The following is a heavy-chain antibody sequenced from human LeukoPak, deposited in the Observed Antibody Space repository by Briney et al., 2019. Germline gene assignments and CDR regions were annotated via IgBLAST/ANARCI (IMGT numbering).Heavy chain of an antibody. CDR3: ARGGWDFDWLKGAFDI. Sequence: GGSLRLSCSASGFTFSTYAMHWVRQAPGKGLEYVSAISHNGDSTYYADSVKGRFIISRDNAKNSLYLEMNSLRAEDTAVYYCARGGWDFDWLKGAFDIWGQGTMVTVSS. J-gene: IGHJ3*02. CDR2: ISHNGDST. CDR1: GFTFSTYA. V-gene: IGHV3-64*04. D-gene: IGHD3-9*01.